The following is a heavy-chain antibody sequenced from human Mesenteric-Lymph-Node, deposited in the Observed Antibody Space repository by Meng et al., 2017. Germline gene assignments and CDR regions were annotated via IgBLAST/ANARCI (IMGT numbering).Heavy chain of an antibody. Sequence: GESLKISCAASGFTFSSYSMNWVRQAPGKGLEWVSSISSSSSYIYYADSVKGRFTISRDNAKNSLYLQMNSLRAEDTAVYYCARSRRQYDYVWGSYQPHYYYYGMDVWGQGTTVTVSS. CDR3: ARSRRQYDYVWGSYQPHYYYYGMDV. CDR2: ISSSSSYI. D-gene: IGHD3-16*02. V-gene: IGHV3-21*01. CDR1: GFTFSSYS. J-gene: IGHJ6*02.